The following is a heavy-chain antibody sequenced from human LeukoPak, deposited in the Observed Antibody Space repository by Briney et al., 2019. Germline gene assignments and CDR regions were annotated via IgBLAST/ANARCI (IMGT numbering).Heavy chain of an antibody. D-gene: IGHD6-13*01. CDR3: AKRGAAAHPNWFDP. J-gene: IGHJ5*02. Sequence: GGSLRLSCSASGFTFSSYAMHWVRQAPGKGLDYVSAISSNGGSTYYADSVKGRFTISRDNSKNTLYLQMSSLRADDTAVYYCAKRGAAAHPNWFDPWGQGTLVTVSS. CDR2: ISSNGGST. CDR1: GFTFSSYA. V-gene: IGHV3-64D*06.